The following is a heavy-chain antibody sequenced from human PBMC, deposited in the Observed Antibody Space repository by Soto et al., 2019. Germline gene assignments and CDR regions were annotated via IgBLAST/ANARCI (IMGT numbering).Heavy chain of an antibody. CDR1: GDSISSGGFY. V-gene: IGHV4-31*03. CDR3: TRTYSRLGEFY. Sequence: QVHLQESGPGLVEPSQTLSLTCTVAGDSISSGGFYWSWIRQHPGKGLEWIGFIYPTGSTYYNPSLNCRVLISIDTSKNQFSLKLTSVTAADTAVYYCTRTYSRLGEFYWGQVSLVAVSS. CDR2: IYPTGST. J-gene: IGHJ4*02. D-gene: IGHD3-16*01.